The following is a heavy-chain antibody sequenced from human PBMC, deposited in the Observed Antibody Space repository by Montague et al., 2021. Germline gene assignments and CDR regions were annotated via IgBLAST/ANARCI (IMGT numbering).Heavy chain of an antibody. D-gene: IGHD1-1*01. Sequence: CAISGDSDCIKRLTRNSVRHSSSLGPPWLRGTYYLPKWNNDYAVSVRGRVTINPDTSKNQFSLQLNSVTPEDTAICYCTSGREGNYNVMDVWGQGTTVTGSS. V-gene: IGHV6-1*01. CDR2: TYYLPKWNN. CDR3: TSGREGNYNVMDV. J-gene: IGHJ6*02. CDR1: GDSDCIKRLT.